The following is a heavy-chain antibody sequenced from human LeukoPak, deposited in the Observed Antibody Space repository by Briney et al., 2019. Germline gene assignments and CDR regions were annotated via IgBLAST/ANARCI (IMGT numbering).Heavy chain of an antibody. Sequence: GGSLRLSCAASGFTVSSNYISWVRQAPGKGLEWVSVIYSGGSTYYADSVKGRFTISRDNAKNTLYLQMNSLRAEDTAVYYCARGVVTRYCSTTSCSGGNWFDPWGQGTLVTVSS. CDR1: GFTVSSNY. D-gene: IGHD2-2*01. J-gene: IGHJ5*02. CDR3: ARGVVTRYCSTTSCSGGNWFDP. CDR2: IYSGGST. V-gene: IGHV3-66*01.